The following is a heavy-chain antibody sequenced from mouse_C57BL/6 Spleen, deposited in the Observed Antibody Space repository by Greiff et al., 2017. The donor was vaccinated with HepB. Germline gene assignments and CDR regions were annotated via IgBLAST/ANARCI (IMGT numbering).Heavy chain of an antibody. CDR1: GYTFTDYY. J-gene: IGHJ1*03. D-gene: IGHD2-3*01. CDR3: ARWSPYDEYFDV. V-gene: IGHV1-19*01. CDR2: INPYNGDT. Sequence: VQLQQSGPVLVKPGASVKMSCKASGYTFTDYYMTWVKQSHGKSLEWIGVINPYNGDTSYNQKIKGKATLTVDKSSSTAYMELNSLTSEDSAVYCCARWSPYDEYFDVWGTGTTVTVSS.